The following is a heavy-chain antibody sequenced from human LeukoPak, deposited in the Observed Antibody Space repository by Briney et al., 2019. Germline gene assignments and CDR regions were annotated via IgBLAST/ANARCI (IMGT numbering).Heavy chain of an antibody. V-gene: IGHV3-64D*06. J-gene: IGHJ4*02. Sequence: GGSLRLSCSASGFTFSSYAMHWVRQAPGKGLEYVSAISSNGGSTYYADSVKGRFTISRDNSKNTLYLQMSSLRAEDTAVYYCVKERNPYSGSYHLDYWGQGTLVTVSS. CDR1: GFTFSSYA. D-gene: IGHD1-26*01. CDR3: VKERNPYSGSYHLDY. CDR2: ISSNGGST.